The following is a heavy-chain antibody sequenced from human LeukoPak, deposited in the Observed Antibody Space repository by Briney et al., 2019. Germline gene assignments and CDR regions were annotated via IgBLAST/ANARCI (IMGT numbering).Heavy chain of an antibody. CDR3: ARDSSVGTGWFDP. D-gene: IGHD2-21*02. CDR1: GGSISSGSYY. CDR2: IYTSGST. J-gene: IGHJ5*02. V-gene: IGHV4-61*02. Sequence: SETLSLTCTVSGGSISSGSYYWSWIRQPAGKGLDWIGRIYTSGSTNYNPSFKSRVTISVDTSKNQFSLKLSSVTAAETAVYYCARDSSVGTGWFDPWGQGTLVTVSS.